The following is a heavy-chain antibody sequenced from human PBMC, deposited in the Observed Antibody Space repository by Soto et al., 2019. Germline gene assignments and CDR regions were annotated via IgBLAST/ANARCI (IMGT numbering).Heavy chain of an antibody. CDR1: GDSISSNNNY. Sequence: QVQLQESGPGLVKPSQTLSLTCTVSGDSISSNNNYWSWIRQPPGEGLEWIGFISYSGTTSYSPSLKGRVAISLDTSKNQFSLSLSSGTAADTAVYYCARGRGYSYGLDPWGQGTLVTVSS. D-gene: IGHD5-18*01. J-gene: IGHJ5*02. CDR3: ARGRGYSYGLDP. V-gene: IGHV4-30-4*01. CDR2: ISYSGTT.